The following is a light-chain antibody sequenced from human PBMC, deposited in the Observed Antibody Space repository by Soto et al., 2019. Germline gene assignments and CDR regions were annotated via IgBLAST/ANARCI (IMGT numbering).Light chain of an antibody. CDR2: AAS. CDR3: LQDYSYPYT. J-gene: IGKJ2*01. Sequence: AIQMTQSPSSLSASVGDRVTITCRASQAITNDLGWYQQKPGRAPKLLIYAASSLHSGVPSRFRGGGSGTEFTLTISSLQPEDFATYYCLQDYSYPYTFGQGTKLEIK. V-gene: IGKV1-6*01. CDR1: QAITND.